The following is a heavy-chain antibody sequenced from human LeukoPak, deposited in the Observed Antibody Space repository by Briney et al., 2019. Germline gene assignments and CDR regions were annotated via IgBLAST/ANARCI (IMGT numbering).Heavy chain of an antibody. J-gene: IGHJ4*02. D-gene: IGHD6-19*01. CDR3: AREYSSGWYLGEDFDY. CDR2: ISYDGSNK. V-gene: IGHV3-30*03. Sequence: HPGGSLRLSCAASGFTFSSYGMHWVRQAPGKGLEWVAVISYDGSNKYYADSVKGRFTISRDNSKNTLYLQMNSLRAEDTAVYYCAREYSSGWYLGEDFDYWGQGTLVTVSS. CDR1: GFTFSSYG.